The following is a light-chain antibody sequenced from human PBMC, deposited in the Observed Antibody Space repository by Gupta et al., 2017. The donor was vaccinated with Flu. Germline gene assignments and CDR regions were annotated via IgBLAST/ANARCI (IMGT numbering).Light chain of an antibody. CDR2: EDG. CDR3: QVWNSRRDLVV. J-gene: IGLJ2*01. CDR1: NIGSKN. V-gene: IGLV3-21*02. Sequence: GGDNIGSKNVCWYQQKPGNAALLVIFEDGDRPSGVPNRFFGSKSGNKATLTIRGVEAGDEADYYCQVWNSRRDLVVFGGGTKLTVL.